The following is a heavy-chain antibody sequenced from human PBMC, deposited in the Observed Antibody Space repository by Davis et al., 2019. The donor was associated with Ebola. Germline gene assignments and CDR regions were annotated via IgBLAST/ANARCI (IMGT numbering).Heavy chain of an antibody. Sequence: PGGSLRLSCAASGFTFSSYGMHWVRQAPGKGLEWVAFIRYDGSNKYYADSVKGRFTISRDNSKNTLYLQMNSLRAEDTAVYYCAKRSAAMGAYYYYGMDVWGQGTTVTVSS. J-gene: IGHJ6*02. CDR1: GFTFSSYG. CDR2: IRYDGSNK. CDR3: AKRSAAMGAYYYYGMDV. V-gene: IGHV3-30*02. D-gene: IGHD5-18*01.